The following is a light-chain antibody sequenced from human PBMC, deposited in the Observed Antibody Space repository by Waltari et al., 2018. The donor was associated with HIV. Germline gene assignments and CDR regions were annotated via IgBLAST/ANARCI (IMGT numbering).Light chain of an antibody. J-gene: IGLJ2*01. Sequence: QSVLTQPPSASATPGHRVAIYCSGDWQAIGSNFVYWYLLLPGKTRQLLISRNDQRPTGGPYRFSGSNLDSSAPLAVTDLRSEDEGDYYCATWDNSLGTFIFGGGTRLTVL. CDR1: WQAIGSNF. CDR2: RND. V-gene: IGLV1-47*01. CDR3: ATWDNSLGTFI.